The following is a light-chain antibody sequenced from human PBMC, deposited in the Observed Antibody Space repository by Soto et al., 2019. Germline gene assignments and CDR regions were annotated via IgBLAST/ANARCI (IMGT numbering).Light chain of an antibody. CDR1: QNLGTLY. J-gene: IGKJ1*01. V-gene: IGKV3-20*01. CDR2: SAS. CDR3: QQDYNLPWT. Sequence: EIVLTQSPGTLSLSPGERGTLSCRASQNLGTLYLAWFQQKSGQAPRLLIYSASRRATGIPDRFSGSGSGTDFTLTISSLQPEDFAVYYCQQDYNLPWTFGQGTKVDIK.